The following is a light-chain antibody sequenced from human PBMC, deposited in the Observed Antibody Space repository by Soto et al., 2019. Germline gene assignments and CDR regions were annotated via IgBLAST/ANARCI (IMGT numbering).Light chain of an antibody. Sequence: QSALTQPPSASGSPGQSVTISCTGTSSDVGGYNYVSWYQQHPGKAPKLMIYEVNKRPSGVSTRFSGSKSGNTASLTISGLQAEDEADYYCCSYAGGSTVVFGGGTKLTVL. V-gene: IGLV2-23*02. CDR3: CSYAGGSTVV. J-gene: IGLJ3*02. CDR2: EVN. CDR1: SSDVGGYNY.